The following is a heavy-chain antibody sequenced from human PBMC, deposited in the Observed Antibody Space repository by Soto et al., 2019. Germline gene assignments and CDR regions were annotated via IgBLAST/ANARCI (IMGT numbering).Heavy chain of an antibody. Sequence: GGSLRLSCAASGFIFSGSSMNWVRQSPGMGLEWVSSISISSDNMYYADSVKGRFTISRDNARHSLFLQMNSLKTEDTAVYYCATQGGGSDRDYYDYGMDVWGQGTRVTVSS. D-gene: IGHD3-16*01. CDR3: ATQGGGSDRDYYDYGMDV. V-gene: IGHV3-21*01. J-gene: IGHJ6*02. CDR2: ISISSDNM. CDR1: GFIFSGSS.